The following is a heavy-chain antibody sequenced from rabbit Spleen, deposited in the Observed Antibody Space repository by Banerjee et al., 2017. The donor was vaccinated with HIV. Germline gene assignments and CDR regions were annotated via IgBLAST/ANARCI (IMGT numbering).Heavy chain of an antibody. V-gene: IGHV1S40*01. CDR1: GFSFSNSYY. CDR2: IYTGIGRT. Sequence: QSLEETGGDLVKPGAALTLNCTASGFSFSNSYYNGWVRQAAGKGLEWIACIYTGIGRTWYASWVNGRFTISKTSSTTVTLQMTSLTAADTATYFCARAPYYGGVYVGYAPTRLDLWGPGSLVTVS. D-gene: IGHD6-1*01. CDR3: ARAPYYGGVYVGYAPTRLDL. J-gene: IGHJ3*01.